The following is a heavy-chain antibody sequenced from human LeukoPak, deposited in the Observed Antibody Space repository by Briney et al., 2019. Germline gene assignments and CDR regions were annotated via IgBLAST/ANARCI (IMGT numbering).Heavy chain of an antibody. Sequence: GGSLRLSCAASGFTFNDYYMSWIRQAPGKGLEWLSYINIGGTNTHYADSVKGPFTISRDNAKKSLYLEMNNLRAEGTAVYYCATDGAGFDTWGQGVLVTVSS. J-gene: IGHJ5*02. CDR3: ATDGAGFDT. CDR1: GFTFNDYY. V-gene: IGHV3-11*01. CDR2: INIGGTNT.